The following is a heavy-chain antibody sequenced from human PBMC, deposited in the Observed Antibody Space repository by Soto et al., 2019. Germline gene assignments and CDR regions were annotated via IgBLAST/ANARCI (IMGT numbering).Heavy chain of an antibody. CDR1: GYTFTSYG. CDR3: ASVVVGTTNWADP. CDR2: VSGYNGDT. Sequence: ASVKVSCKASGYTFTSYGITWVRQAPGQGLEWMGWVSGYNGDTNYAQKYRGRVTMTTDTSTSTVYMELRSLTSDDTAVYYCASVVVGTTNWADPWGQGTLVTVSS. J-gene: IGHJ5*02. D-gene: IGHD2-15*01. V-gene: IGHV1-18*01.